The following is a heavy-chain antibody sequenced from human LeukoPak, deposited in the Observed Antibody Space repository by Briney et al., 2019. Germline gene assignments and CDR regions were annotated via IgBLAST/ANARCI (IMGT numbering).Heavy chain of an antibody. Sequence: GSLRLSCAASGFTFSSYAMHWVRQAPGKGLEWVAVISYDGSNKYYADSVKGRFTISRDNSKNTLYLQMNSLRAEDTAVYYCARDRIMTTVTFDYWGQGTLVTVSS. D-gene: IGHD4-4*01. CDR1: GFTFSSYA. CDR2: ISYDGSNK. J-gene: IGHJ4*02. CDR3: ARDRIMTTVTFDY. V-gene: IGHV3-30-3*01.